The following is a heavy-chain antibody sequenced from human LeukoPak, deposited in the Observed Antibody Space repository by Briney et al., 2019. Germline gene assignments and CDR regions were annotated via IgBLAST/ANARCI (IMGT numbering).Heavy chain of an antibody. V-gene: IGHV3-48*03. CDR3: ARGDPHADL. Sequence: GPLRLSCAASGFDLNTYEMNWVRQAPGKGLEWIADITISGHTKNYADSVKGRSTISRDNAGTSLYLQMNSLRVEDTGVYYCARGDPHADLWGQGTLVTVSS. J-gene: IGHJ5*02. CDR1: GFDLNTYE. CDR2: ITISGHTK.